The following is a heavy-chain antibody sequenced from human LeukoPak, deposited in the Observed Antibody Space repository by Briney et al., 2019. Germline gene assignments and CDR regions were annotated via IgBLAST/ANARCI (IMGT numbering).Heavy chain of an antibody. CDR2: IYPGDSDT. CDR3: AITYSSLSFSFDP. Sequence: GESLKISCKGSGYSFASYWIGWVRQMPGKGLEWMGIIYPGDSDTRYSPSFQGQVTISADKSISTAYLQWSSLKASDTAMYYCAITYSSLSFSFDPWGQGTLVTVSS. V-gene: IGHV5-51*01. D-gene: IGHD6-13*01. J-gene: IGHJ5*02. CDR1: GYSFASYW.